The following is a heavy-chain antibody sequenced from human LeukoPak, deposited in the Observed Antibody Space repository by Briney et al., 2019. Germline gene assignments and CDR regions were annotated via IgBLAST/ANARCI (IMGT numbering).Heavy chain of an antibody. Sequence: ASVKVSCKASGYTFTSYGISWVRQAPGQGLEWMGWISAYNGNTNYAQKLQGRVTMTTDTSTSTAYMELRSLRSDDTAVYYCARDLCSGGSCYALVWFHPWSQGTLVTVSS. CDR3: ARDLCSGGSCYALVWFHP. V-gene: IGHV1-18*04. CDR1: GYTFTSYG. CDR2: ISAYNGNT. D-gene: IGHD2-15*01. J-gene: IGHJ5*02.